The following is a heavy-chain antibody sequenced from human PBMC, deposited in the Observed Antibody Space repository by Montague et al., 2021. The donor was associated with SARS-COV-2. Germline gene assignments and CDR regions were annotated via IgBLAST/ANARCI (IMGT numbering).Heavy chain of an antibody. Sequence: SETLSLTCAVYGGSFSGYYWTWIRQSPSKGLEWIGEINHSGSTNYNPPLKSRVTISVDTSKNQFSLKLSSVTAADTAVYYCACGEITTRGLIYYYGMDVWGQGTTVTVSS. CDR2: INHSGST. CDR1: GGSFSGYY. V-gene: IGHV4-34*01. CDR3: ACGEITTRGLIYYYGMDV. D-gene: IGHD4-11*01. J-gene: IGHJ6*02.